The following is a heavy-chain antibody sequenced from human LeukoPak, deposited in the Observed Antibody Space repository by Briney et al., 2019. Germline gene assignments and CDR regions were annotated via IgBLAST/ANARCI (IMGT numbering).Heavy chain of an antibody. D-gene: IGHD2-2*01. CDR3: AKATRSYSSSPLDY. Sequence: GGSLRLSCAVSGFTFDDYAMHWVRQVPGKGLEWVSGISWNSVNIGYADSVKGRFTISRDNAKNSLYLQMSNLRIEDTALYYCAKATRSYSSSPLDYWGQGTLVTVSS. CDR2: ISWNSVNI. CDR1: GFTFDDYA. J-gene: IGHJ4*02. V-gene: IGHV3-9*01.